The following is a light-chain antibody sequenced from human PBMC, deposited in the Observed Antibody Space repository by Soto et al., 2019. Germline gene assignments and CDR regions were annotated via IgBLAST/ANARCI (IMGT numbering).Light chain of an antibody. CDR1: QSVSSSY. V-gene: IGKV3-20*01. CDR3: QQYGSSSWT. CDR2: GAS. J-gene: IGKJ1*01. Sequence: EIVLTQSPGTLSLSPGERATLSCRASQSVSSSYLAWYQQKPGQAPRLLIYGASSRATGIPDRLSGSGSGTDFTLTISRLEPEDFAVYYCQQYGSSSWTVGQGTKVDI.